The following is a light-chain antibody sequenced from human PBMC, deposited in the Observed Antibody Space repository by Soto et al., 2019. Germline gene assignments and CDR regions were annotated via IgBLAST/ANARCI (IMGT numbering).Light chain of an antibody. Sequence: AIQMTQSPSSVSASVGDRVTITCRASQGIRNELGWYQQKPGKAPKLLIYSASSLQSGVPSRFSGSGSGTDFILIICGLQPEDFATYFCLQDFTYPRTFGQGTKVDIK. CDR1: QGIRNE. J-gene: IGKJ1*01. V-gene: IGKV1-6*01. CDR2: SAS. CDR3: LQDFTYPRT.